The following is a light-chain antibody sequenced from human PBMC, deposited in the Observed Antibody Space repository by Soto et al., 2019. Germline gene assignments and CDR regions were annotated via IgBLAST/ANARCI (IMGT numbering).Light chain of an antibody. CDR3: QVRTDWPPFKYT. CDR2: DTS. Sequence: IVLTQSPASLSLSPGERATLSCRASQSVDSCLAWYQQKPGRTPRLLIYDTSNRPTGIPARFSGSGSGTHFTLPISRLEPEDFAVYYCQVRTDWPPFKYTFGQGTKLEVK. CDR1: QSVDSC. V-gene: IGKV3-11*01. J-gene: IGKJ2*01.